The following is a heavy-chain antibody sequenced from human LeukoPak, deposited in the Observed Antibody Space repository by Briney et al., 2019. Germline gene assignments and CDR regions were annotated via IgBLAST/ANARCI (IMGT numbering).Heavy chain of an antibody. CDR1: GGSISSSNW. Sequence: PSETLSLTCAVSGGSISSSNWWSWVRQPPGKGLEWIGEIYHSGSTNYNPSLKSRVTISVDKSKNQFSLKLSSVTAADTAVYYCGSKGEYCSGGSCYWAFDYWGQGTLVTVSS. J-gene: IGHJ4*02. CDR2: IYHSGST. V-gene: IGHV4-4*02. CDR3: GSKGEYCSGGSCYWAFDY. D-gene: IGHD2-15*01.